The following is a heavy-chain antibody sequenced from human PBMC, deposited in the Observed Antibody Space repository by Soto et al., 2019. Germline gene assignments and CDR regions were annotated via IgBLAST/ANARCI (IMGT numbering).Heavy chain of an antibody. D-gene: IGHD1-1*01. CDR3: TVHRVERAFDI. J-gene: IGHJ3*02. CDR1: GFTFSNAW. V-gene: IGHV3-15*01. Sequence: ESVGGLVKPGGSLRLSCAASGFTFSNAWMSWVRQAPGKGLEWVGRIKSKTDGGTTDYAAPVKGRFTISRDDSKKTLYLQMNSLKTEDTAVYYCTVHRVERAFDIWGQGTMVTVSS. CDR2: IKSKTDGGTT.